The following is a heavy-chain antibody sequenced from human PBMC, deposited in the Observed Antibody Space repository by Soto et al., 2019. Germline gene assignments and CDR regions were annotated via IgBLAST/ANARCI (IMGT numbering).Heavy chain of an antibody. CDR1: GYIFTNSW. D-gene: IGHD2-2*01. V-gene: IGHV5-51*01. J-gene: IGHJ6*02. CDR2: IYPGDSDT. Sequence: LKISCKGSGYIFTNSWIGWVRQMPGKGLEWMGIIYPGDSDTRYSPSFQGQVTISADKSITTAYLQWSSLTASDTAMYYCARLQAAMPAAAGMDVWGQGTAVTVSS. CDR3: ARLQAAMPAAAGMDV.